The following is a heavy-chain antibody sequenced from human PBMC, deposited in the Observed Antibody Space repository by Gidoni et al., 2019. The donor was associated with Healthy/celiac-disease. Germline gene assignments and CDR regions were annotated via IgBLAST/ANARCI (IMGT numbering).Heavy chain of an antibody. CDR2: ISYDGGYK. V-gene: IGHV3-30*18. Sequence: QVQLVESGGSVAQPGRSLSLSCAASGFTFSSYGMHWVRQAPGKGLEWVAVISYDGGYKFYADSVKGRFTISRDNSRNTLYLQMNSLRAEDTAMYYCAKDLDYWGRGTLVTVSS. J-gene: IGHJ4*02. CDR1: GFTFSSYG. CDR3: AKDLDY.